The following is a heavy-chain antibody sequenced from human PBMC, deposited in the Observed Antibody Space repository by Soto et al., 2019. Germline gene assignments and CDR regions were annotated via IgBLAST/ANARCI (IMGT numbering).Heavy chain of an antibody. CDR2: IYHSGST. J-gene: IGHJ3*02. D-gene: IGHD1-26*01. V-gene: IGHV4-30-2*01. CDR3: ARGMVGATYDAFDI. Sequence: SETLSLTCAVSGGSISSGGYSWSWIRQPPGKGLEWIGYIYHSGSTYYNPSLKSRVTISVDRSKNQFSLKLSSVTAADTAVYYCARGMVGATYDAFDIWGQGTMVTVSS. CDR1: GGSISSGGYS.